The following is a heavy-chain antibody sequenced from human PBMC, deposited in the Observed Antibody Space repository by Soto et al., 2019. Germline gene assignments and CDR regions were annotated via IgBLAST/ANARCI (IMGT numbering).Heavy chain of an antibody. CDR1: GGSTSSGDYY. CDR3: TRGLFSGSSYSGSWYYFDS. D-gene: IGHD1-26*01. J-gene: IGHJ4*02. V-gene: IGHV4-61*08. Sequence: SETLSLTCTVSGGSTSSGDYYWSWIRQPPGKGLEWIGQINHSGSSIYNPSLKNRVTISTMSNNKFSLELSSVTAADTAVYYCTRGLFSGSSYSGSWYYFDSWGQGTMVT. CDR2: INHSGSS.